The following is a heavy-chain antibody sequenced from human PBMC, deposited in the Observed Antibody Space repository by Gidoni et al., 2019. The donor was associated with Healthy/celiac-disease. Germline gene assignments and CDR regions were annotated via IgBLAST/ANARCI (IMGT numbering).Heavy chain of an antibody. CDR1: GFTFSNAW. CDR2: IKSKTDGGTT. D-gene: IGHD3-22*01. V-gene: IGHV3-15*01. Sequence: EVQLVESGGGLVKPGGSLRLSCAASGFTFSNAWMRWVRQAPGKGLEWVGRIKSKTDGGTTDDAAPVKGRFTISRDDSKNTLYLQMNSLKTEDTAVYYCTTKGGVNYYDSSGYYYVDYWGQGTLVTVSS. J-gene: IGHJ4*02. CDR3: TTKGGVNYYDSSGYYYVDY.